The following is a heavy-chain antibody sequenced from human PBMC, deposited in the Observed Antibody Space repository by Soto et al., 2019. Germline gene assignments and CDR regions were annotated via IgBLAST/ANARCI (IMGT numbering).Heavy chain of an antibody. Sequence: EVQLLESGGCLVQPGGSLRLSCAVSGFTFSNYALSWVRQAPGKGLGWVSAISGRGSSTYYADSVQGRFTISRDNARNSLYLQMNTLTAQDTAVYYCARVDRRGIAVAGMGVVYWGQGTLVSVSS. CDR1: GFTFSNYA. CDR2: ISGRGSST. CDR3: ARVDRRGIAVAGMGVVY. J-gene: IGHJ4*02. V-gene: IGHV3-23*01. D-gene: IGHD6-19*01.